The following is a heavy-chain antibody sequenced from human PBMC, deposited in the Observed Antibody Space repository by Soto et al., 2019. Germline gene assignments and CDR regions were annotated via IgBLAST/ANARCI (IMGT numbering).Heavy chain of an antibody. D-gene: IGHD2-15*01. CDR2: ITNSGDST. CDR1: GFTFSSYA. Sequence: EVQLLGSGGVLVQPGESLRLSCAASGFTFSSYAMNWVRQAPGKGLEWVSAITNSGDSTYYADSVKGRFTISRDNSENTLYLQMNGLRAEDTAVYYGARCSQYKSGPFDYWGQGTLVTVSS. CDR3: ARCSQYKSGPFDY. V-gene: IGHV3-23*01. J-gene: IGHJ4*02.